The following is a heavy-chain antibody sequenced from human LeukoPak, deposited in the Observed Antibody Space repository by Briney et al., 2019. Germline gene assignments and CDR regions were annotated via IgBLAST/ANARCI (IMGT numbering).Heavy chain of an antibody. CDR2: IRSKANSYAT. J-gene: IGHJ3*02. CDR1: GFTFSGSA. D-gene: IGHD3-22*01. V-gene: IGHV3-73*01. CDR3: TSQYYYDSSGYYYVHAFDI. Sequence: GGSLRLSCAASGFTFSGSAMHWVRQASGKGLEWVGRIRSKANSYATAYAASVKGRFTISRGDPKNTAYLQMNSLKTEDTAVYYCTSQYYYDSSGYYYVHAFDIWGQGTMVTVSS.